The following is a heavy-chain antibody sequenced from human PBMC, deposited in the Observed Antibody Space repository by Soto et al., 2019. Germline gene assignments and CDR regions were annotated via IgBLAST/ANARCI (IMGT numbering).Heavy chain of an antibody. V-gene: IGHV3-21*01. CDR2: ISSSSSYI. CDR1: GFSFSNYG. D-gene: IGHD2-2*01. Sequence: EVQLVESGGGLVKPGGSLRLYCAASGFSFSNYGMNWVRQAPGKGLEWVSSISSSSSYISYADSVKGRFTISRDNAKNSVYLQRNSLRAEDTAVYYCARSDCTSTSCYVVWFDPGGQGTLVTVSS. J-gene: IGHJ5*02. CDR3: ARSDCTSTSCYVVWFDP.